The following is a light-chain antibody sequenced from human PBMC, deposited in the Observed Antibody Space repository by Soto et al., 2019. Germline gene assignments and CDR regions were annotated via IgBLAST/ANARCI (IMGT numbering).Light chain of an antibody. J-gene: IGKJ1*01. Sequence: DIQMTQSPSTLSASVGDRVTITCRASQSINNWLAWYQQKPGKAPKLLIYKASNLETGVPSRFSGGGSGTEITLTISSLQPDDFATYYCQQYNGTFGQGTKVEVK. CDR1: QSINNW. CDR2: KAS. V-gene: IGKV1-5*03. CDR3: QQYNGT.